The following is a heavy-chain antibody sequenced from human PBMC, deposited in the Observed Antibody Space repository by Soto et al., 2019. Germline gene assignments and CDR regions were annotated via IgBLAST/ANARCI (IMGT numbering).Heavy chain of an antibody. CDR2: MNPNSGNT. J-gene: IGHJ5*02. V-gene: IGHV1-8*01. CDR3: ARRIPLRYFEWLLWRGGWFDP. CDR1: GYTFTSYD. D-gene: IGHD3-9*01. Sequence: QVQLVQSGAEVKKPGASVKVSCKASGYTFTSYDINWVRQATGQGLEWMGWMNPNSGNTGYAQKFQGRVTMTRNTSISKAYMELSSMRSEETAVYYCARRIPLRYFEWLLWRGGWFDPWGQGTLVTVSS.